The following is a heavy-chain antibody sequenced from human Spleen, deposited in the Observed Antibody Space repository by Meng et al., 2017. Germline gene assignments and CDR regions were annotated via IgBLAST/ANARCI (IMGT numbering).Heavy chain of an antibody. Sequence: QVQLQQWGAGLLKPSETLYLTCAVYAGSFSGYYWSWIRQPPGKGLEWIGEINHSGSTNYNPSLKSRVTISVDTSKNQFSLKLSSVTAADTAVYYCVRVGSYRGYNYWGQGTLVTVSS. J-gene: IGHJ4*02. V-gene: IGHV4-34*01. CDR1: AGSFSGYY. CDR3: VRVGSYRGYNY. CDR2: INHSGST. D-gene: IGHD3-10*01.